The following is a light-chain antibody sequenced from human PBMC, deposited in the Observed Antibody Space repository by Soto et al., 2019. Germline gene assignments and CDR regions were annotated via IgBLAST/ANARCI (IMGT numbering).Light chain of an antibody. Sequence: DIQMTQSPSTLSGSVGDRVTITCRASQTISSWLAWYQQKPGKAPKLLIYKASTLQTGVPSRFSGRGSGTEFTLTISSLQPDEFATYFCQQYNSYPLTFGGGTKVDIK. CDR1: QTISSW. J-gene: IGKJ4*01. CDR3: QQYNSYPLT. CDR2: KAS. V-gene: IGKV1-5*03.